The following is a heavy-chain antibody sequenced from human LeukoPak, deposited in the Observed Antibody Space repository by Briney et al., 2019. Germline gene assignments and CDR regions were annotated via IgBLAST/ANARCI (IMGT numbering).Heavy chain of an antibody. Sequence: SETLSLTCTVSGGSISSSSYYWGWIRQPPGKGLEWIGSIYYSGSTYYNPSLKSRVTISVDTSKNQFSLKLSSVTAADTAVYYCARDRGSSGWFDYWGQGTLVTVSS. V-gene: IGHV4-39*02. CDR3: ARDRGSSGWFDY. D-gene: IGHD3-10*01. CDR1: GGSISSSSYY. CDR2: IYYSGST. J-gene: IGHJ4*02.